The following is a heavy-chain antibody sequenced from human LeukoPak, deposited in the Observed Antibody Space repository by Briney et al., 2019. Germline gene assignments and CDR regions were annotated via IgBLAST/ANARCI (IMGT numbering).Heavy chain of an antibody. V-gene: IGHV3-33*01. D-gene: IGHD5-24*01. CDR2: IWYDGSNE. CDR3: ARKRWLQGAFDY. J-gene: IGHJ4*02. Sequence: PGGSLRLSCAASGFTFSNYGMHWVRQAPGKGLEWVAVIWYDGSNEYYADSVKGRFTISRDNSKNTVYLQINSLRAEDTAVYYCARKRWLQGAFDYWGQGTLVTVSS. CDR1: GFTFSNYG.